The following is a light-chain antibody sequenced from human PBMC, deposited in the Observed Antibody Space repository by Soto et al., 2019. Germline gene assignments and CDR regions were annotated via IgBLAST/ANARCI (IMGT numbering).Light chain of an antibody. J-gene: IGLJ1*01. CDR2: DVT. V-gene: IGLV2-11*01. Sequence: QSALTQPRSVSGAPGQSVTISCTGTSRDGGGYNYVSWYQQHPGKAPKLMIYDVTKRPSGVPDRFSSSRSGNTASLTISGLQAEDEADYYCCSYAGNYTYVFGTGTKVTVL. CDR1: SRDGGGYNY. CDR3: CSYAGNYTYV.